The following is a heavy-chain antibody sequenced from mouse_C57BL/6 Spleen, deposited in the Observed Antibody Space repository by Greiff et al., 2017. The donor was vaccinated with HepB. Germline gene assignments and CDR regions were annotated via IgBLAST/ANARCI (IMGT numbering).Heavy chain of an antibody. CDR3: ARGLRRDYAMDY. CDR1: GYTFTSYW. Sequence: QVQLQQPGAELVKPGASVKLSCKASGYTFTSYWMQWVKQRPGQGLEWIGEIDPSDSYTNYNQKFKGKATLTVDTSSSTAYMQLSSLASEDSAVFYCARGLRRDYAMDYWGQGTSVTVSS. J-gene: IGHJ4*01. D-gene: IGHD2-2*01. V-gene: IGHV1-50*01. CDR2: IDPSDSYT.